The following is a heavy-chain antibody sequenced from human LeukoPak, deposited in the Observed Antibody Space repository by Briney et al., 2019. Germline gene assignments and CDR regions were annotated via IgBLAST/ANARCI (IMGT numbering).Heavy chain of an antibody. D-gene: IGHD3-10*01. J-gene: IGHJ6*03. CDR1: GGSFIGYY. Sequence: SETLSLTCAVYGGSFIGYYWSWIRQPPGKGLEWIGEINHSGSTNYNPSLKGRVTISVDTSKNQFSLKLSSVTAADTAVYYCARRARYGSGSSTHYYYYMDVWGKGTTVTISS. V-gene: IGHV4-34*01. CDR3: ARRARYGSGSSTHYYYYMDV. CDR2: INHSGST.